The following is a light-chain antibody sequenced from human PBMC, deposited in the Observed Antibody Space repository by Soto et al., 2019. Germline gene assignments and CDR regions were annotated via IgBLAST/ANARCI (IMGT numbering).Light chain of an antibody. Sequence: DIQMTQSPSSLSASVGDRVTITCRASQGISNDVAWYQQNPGKVPKLLIYAASTLQSGVPSRFSGSGSWTEFTLTTSSLQPEDVGTYYCQKYSSVPLTFGPGTKVEIK. J-gene: IGKJ3*01. V-gene: IGKV1-27*01. CDR2: AAS. CDR3: QKYSSVPLT. CDR1: QGISND.